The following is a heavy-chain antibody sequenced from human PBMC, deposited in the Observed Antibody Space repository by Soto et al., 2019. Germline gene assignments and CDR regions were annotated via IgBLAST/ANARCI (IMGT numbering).Heavy chain of an antibody. J-gene: IGHJ4*02. V-gene: IGHV4-38-2*02. CDR3: ARDGTDNGSGLDYFDY. Sequence: SETLSLTCGVSGYFISSGDYWGWLRQPPGKGLEWIGSIFHSGSAYYNPSLKNRVTISVDTSKNEFSLRLTSVTAADTAVYYCARDGTDNGSGLDYFDYWRQGTLVTVSS. CDR2: IFHSGSA. D-gene: IGHD6-19*01. CDR1: GYFISSGDY.